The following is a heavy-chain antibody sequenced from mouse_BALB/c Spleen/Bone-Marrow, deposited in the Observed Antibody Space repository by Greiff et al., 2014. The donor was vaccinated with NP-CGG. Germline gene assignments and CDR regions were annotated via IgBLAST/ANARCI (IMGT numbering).Heavy chain of an antibody. CDR1: GYTFTNYW. Sequence: QVQLKHSGAELAKPGASVKMSCKASGYTFTNYWMHWVKQRPGQGLEWIGYINPSTGYTEYNQKFKDKATLTADKSSSTAYMQLSSLTSEDSAVYYCARIYYYGRDYWGQGTTLPVSS. V-gene: IGHV1-7*01. CDR3: ARIYYYGRDY. D-gene: IGHD1-1*01. J-gene: IGHJ2*01. CDR2: INPSTGYT.